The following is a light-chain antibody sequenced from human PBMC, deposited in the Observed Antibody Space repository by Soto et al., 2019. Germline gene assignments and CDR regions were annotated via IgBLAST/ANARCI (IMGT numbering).Light chain of an antibody. Sequence: QAVVTQPPSASGTPGQRVTISCSATGSDVGDSSHVSWYQLHPGKAPKLMIYEVNNRPSGVPDRFSGSKSGSTASLTISGLQAEDEAEYYCCLSPGSLTWLFGGGTKVTVL. CDR3: CLSPGSLTWL. CDR2: EVN. V-gene: IGLV2-11*01. CDR1: GSDVGDSSH. J-gene: IGLJ3*02.